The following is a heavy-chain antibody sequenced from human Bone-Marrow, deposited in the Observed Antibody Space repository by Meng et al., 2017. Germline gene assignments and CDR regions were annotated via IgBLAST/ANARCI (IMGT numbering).Heavy chain of an antibody. CDR1: QYSVSTNF. CDR2: LYASGET. D-gene: IGHD6-19*01. V-gene: IGHV3-53*01. CDR3: ARLAMAGKNYPTDY. Sequence: EVQLVESGGGLIQPGGSLRLSCAVSQYSVSTNFMNWVRRAPGKGLEWVSILYASGETSYADSVKGRFTISRDASKSTLYLQMNSLRAEDTAVYYCARLAMAGKNYPTDYWGQGTLVTVSS. J-gene: IGHJ4*02.